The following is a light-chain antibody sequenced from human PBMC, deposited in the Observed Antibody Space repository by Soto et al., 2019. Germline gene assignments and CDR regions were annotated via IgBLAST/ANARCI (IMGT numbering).Light chain of an antibody. J-gene: IGLJ2*01. CDR1: SNDVGGYKY. CDR2: EVN. V-gene: IGLV2-14*01. CDR3: TSFTSITTVV. Sequence: QSALTQPASVSGSPGQSITISWTGTSNDVGGYKYVSWYQQHPGKAPKLMIYEVNNRPSGVSNRFSGSKSGNTASLTISGLQAADEADYYCTSFTSITTVVFGGGTKLTVL.